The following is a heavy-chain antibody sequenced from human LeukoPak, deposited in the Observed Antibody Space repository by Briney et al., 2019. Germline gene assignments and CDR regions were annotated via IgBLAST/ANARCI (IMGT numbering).Heavy chain of an antibody. Sequence: SETLSLTCAVYGGSFSGYYWSWIRQPPGRGLEWIGEINHSGSTNYNPSLKSRVTISVDTSKNQFSLKLSSVTAADTAVYYCAREQVSYSSSWYTRVGWFDPWGQGTLVTVSS. CDR1: GGSFSGYY. D-gene: IGHD6-13*01. CDR2: INHSGST. V-gene: IGHV4-34*01. CDR3: AREQVSYSSSWYTRVGWFDP. J-gene: IGHJ5*02.